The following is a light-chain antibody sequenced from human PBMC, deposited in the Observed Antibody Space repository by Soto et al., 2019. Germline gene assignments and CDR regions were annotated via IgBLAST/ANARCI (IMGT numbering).Light chain of an antibody. J-gene: IGLJ1*01. V-gene: IGLV2-14*01. CDR2: EVS. CDR3: ISYTGSSTSDV. Sequence: QSALTQPASVSGSPGQSITISCSGTSSDGGSYDHVAWYQQFPGKTPKLMIYEVSNRPSGVSSRFSGSKSGNTASLTISGLQAEDEADYYCISYTGSSTSDVVGSGTKVTVL. CDR1: SSDGGSYDH.